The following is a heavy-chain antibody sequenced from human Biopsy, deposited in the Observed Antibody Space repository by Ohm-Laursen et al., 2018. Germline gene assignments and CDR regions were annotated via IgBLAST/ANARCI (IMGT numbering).Heavy chain of an antibody. CDR1: GFRFDDYA. CDR3: VKSAYSSGFWEASDY. Sequence: SLRLSCAASGFRFDDYAMQWVRQAPGKGLEWVSGISWSSGTIGYADSVKGRFTVSRDNAKNSLFLQMNSLRVEDTALYYCVKSAYSSGFWEASDYWGQGSLVTVSS. J-gene: IGHJ4*02. V-gene: IGHV3-9*01. D-gene: IGHD6-19*01. CDR2: ISWSSGTI.